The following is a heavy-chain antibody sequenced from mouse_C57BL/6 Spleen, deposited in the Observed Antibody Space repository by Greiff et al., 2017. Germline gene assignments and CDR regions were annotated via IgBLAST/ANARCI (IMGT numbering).Heavy chain of an antibody. D-gene: IGHD3-3*01. CDR1: GYTFTSYW. J-gene: IGHJ1*03. CDR3: ARRRDPRYFDV. CDR2: IDPSDSYT. V-gene: IGHV1-50*01. Sequence: VQLQQPGAELVKPGASVKLSCKASGYTFTSYWMPWVKQRPGQGLEWIGEIDPSDSYTNYNQKFKGKATLTVDTSSSTAYMQLSSLTSADSAVYYCARRRDPRYFDVWGTGTTVTVSS.